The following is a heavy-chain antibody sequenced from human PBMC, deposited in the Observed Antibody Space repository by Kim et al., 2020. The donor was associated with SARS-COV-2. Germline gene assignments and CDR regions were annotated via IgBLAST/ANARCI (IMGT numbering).Heavy chain of an antibody. D-gene: IGHD6-13*01. CDR3: ASSFSSSYESFDY. J-gene: IGHJ4*02. CDR1: GGSISSYY. Sequence: SETLSLTCTVSGGSISSYYWSWIRQPAGKGLEWVGRIYTSGSTNYNPSLKSRVTMSVATAKNQFSLKLSSVTAADTAVYYCASSFSSSYESFDYWGQGTLVTVSS. CDR2: IYTSGST. V-gene: IGHV4-4*07.